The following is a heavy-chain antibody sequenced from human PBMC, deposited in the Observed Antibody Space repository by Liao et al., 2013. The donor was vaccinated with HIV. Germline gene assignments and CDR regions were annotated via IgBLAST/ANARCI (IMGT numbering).Heavy chain of an antibody. CDR1: GGSFSGYQ. Sequence: QVQLHQWGAGLLKPSETLSLTCAVYGGSFSGYQWSWIRQPPGKGLEWIGEINHSGSTNYNPSLKSRVTISLDTSKNQFSLKLSSVTAADTAVYYCARDAYFDWDNWFDPWGQGTLVTVSS. CDR2: INHSGST. CDR3: ARDAYFDWDNWFDP. V-gene: IGHV4-34*01. J-gene: IGHJ5*02. D-gene: IGHD3-9*01.